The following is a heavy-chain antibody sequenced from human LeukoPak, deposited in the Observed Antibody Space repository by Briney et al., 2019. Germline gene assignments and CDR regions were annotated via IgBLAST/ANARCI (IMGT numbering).Heavy chain of an antibody. J-gene: IGHJ2*01. CDR2: INITSKYI. V-gene: IGHV3-21*01. CDR3: ARDGVMVSSSPSYWYFDL. Sequence: PGRSLRPSYAASGFTFSSYTINWVSQDPGKGLEWVSSINITSKYIYYQDSVKGRFTISRDNAKNSLFLQMTSLRADDTAVYYCARDGVMVSSSPSYWYFDLWGRGTLVTVSS. D-gene: IGHD2-21*02. CDR1: GFTFSSYT.